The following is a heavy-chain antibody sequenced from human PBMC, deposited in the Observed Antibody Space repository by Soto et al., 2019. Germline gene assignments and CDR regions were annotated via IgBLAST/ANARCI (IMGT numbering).Heavy chain of an antibody. J-gene: IGHJ4*02. CDR3: ARAKFNLASVGSTFTTHFDL. CDR2: IIPDFAIT. Sequence: QVQLVQSGAEVKRPGSSVKVSCSASGDTFASYGISWVRQAPGQGLEWLGGIIPDFAITKFAQKFQDRITFTSHSSSSTTYIDLSSLSSDDTAVYYCARAKFNLASVGSTFTTHFDLWGPGTPVTVSS. V-gene: IGHV1-69*17. CDR1: GDTFASYG. D-gene: IGHD1-1*01.